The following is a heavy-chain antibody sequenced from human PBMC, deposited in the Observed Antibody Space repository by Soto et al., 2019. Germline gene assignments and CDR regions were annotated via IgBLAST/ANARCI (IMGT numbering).Heavy chain of an antibody. Sequence: SETLSLTCSVSGGSVSDKTYYWSWIRQPPGKRLEWIGYDYYSGTTNYNPSLKSLVTISVDLSKNRFSLRLSSVTTADTALYYCERTTAYPNTLRSGYFSDYWGQGTLVTVSS. CDR2: DYYSGTT. CDR1: GGSVSDKTYY. D-gene: IGHD4-17*01. CDR3: ERTTAYPNTLRSGYFSDY. V-gene: IGHV4-61*01. J-gene: IGHJ4*02.